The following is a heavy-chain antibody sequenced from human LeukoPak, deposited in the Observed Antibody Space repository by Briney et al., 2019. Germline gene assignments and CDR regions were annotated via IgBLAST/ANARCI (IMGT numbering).Heavy chain of an antibody. CDR1: GDSVSSNSAA. D-gene: IGHD1-7*01. V-gene: IGHV6-1*01. Sequence: LSQTLSLTCAISGDSVSSNSAAWNWIRQSPSRGLEWLGRTYYRPKWNKNYAASVKSRITINPDTSKNQLSLQLNSVTPEDTAVYYCARGYMGTTDYWGQGTLVIVSS. J-gene: IGHJ4*02. CDR2: TYYRPKWNK. CDR3: ARGYMGTTDY.